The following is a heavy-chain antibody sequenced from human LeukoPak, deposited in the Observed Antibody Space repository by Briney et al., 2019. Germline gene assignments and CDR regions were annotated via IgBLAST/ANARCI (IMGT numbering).Heavy chain of an antibody. D-gene: IGHD3-10*01. CDR1: GFTFSGYG. CDR3: ARVSGSFDM. J-gene: IGHJ3*02. Sequence: GGSLRLSCAASGFTFSGYGMHWVRQAPGKGLEWVSAFGGGSAYYADSVKGRFTISRDNSKNTLYLQVNSLRADDTAVYYCARVSGSFDMWGQGTMVTVSS. V-gene: IGHV3-NL1*01. CDR2: FGGGSA.